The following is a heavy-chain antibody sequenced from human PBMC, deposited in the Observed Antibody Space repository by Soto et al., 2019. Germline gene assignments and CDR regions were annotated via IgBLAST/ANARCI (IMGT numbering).Heavy chain of an antibody. Sequence: TSETLSLTCTVSGGSISSYYWSWIRQPPGKGLEWIGYNYYSGSTNYNPSLKSRVTISVDTSKNQFSLKLSSVTAADTAVYYCARGIRGTWYSYYYYGMDVWGQGTTVTVSS. D-gene: IGHD1-20*01. CDR2: NYYSGST. CDR1: GGSISSYY. CDR3: ARGIRGTWYSYYYYGMDV. V-gene: IGHV4-59*01. J-gene: IGHJ6*02.